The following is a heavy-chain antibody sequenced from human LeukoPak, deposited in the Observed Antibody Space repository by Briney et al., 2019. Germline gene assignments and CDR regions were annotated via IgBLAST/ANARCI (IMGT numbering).Heavy chain of an antibody. D-gene: IGHD2-2*01. J-gene: IGHJ1*01. CDR2: INPSGGST. V-gene: IGHV1-46*01. CDR1: GYTFTSYY. CDR3: ARVSGYCSSTSCPGYFQH. Sequence: GASVTVSCKASGYTFTSYYMHWVRQAPGQGLEWMGIINPSGGSTSYAQKFQGRVTMTRDMSTSTVYMELSSLRSEDTAVYYCARVSGYCSSTSCPGYFQHWGQGTLVTVSS.